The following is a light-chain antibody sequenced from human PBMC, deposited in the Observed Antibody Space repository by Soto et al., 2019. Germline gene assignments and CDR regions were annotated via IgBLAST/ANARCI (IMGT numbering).Light chain of an antibody. V-gene: IGLV2-23*01. Sequence: QSALTQPASVSGSPGQSITISCTGTSSDVGSYNLVSWYQQHPGKAPKLMIYEGNKRPSGVSNRFSGSKPANTASLTISGLQTEDEADYYCCSYAGTNTFVFGTGTKLTVL. J-gene: IGLJ1*01. CDR3: CSYAGTNTFV. CDR2: EGN. CDR1: SSDVGSYNL.